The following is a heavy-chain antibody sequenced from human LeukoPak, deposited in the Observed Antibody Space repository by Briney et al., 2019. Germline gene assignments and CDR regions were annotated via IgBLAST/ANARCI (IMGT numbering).Heavy chain of an antibody. CDR3: ARVRSSWTFDAFDI. V-gene: IGHV3-74*01. D-gene: IGHD6-13*01. CDR2: INPEGSTT. CDR1: GFPFSSYW. J-gene: IGHJ3*02. Sequence: GGSLRLSCAASGFPFSSYWMHWVRQAPGKGLVWVSRINPEGSTTTYADSVKGRFTISRDNAKNSLYLQMNSLRAEDTAVYYCARVRSSWTFDAFDIWGQGTMVIVSS.